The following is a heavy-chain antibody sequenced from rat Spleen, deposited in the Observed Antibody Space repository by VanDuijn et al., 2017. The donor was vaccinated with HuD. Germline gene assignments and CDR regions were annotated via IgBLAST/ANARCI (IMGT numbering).Heavy chain of an antibody. CDR2: ISYDGTAT. D-gene: IGHD2-5*01. CDR1: GLSFSNYD. J-gene: IGHJ2*01. CDR3: TRGGYFRH. V-gene: IGHV5-20*01. Sequence: EVQLVESGGGAVQPGRSMKLSCAASGLSFSNYDMAWVRQAPTKGLEWVASISYDGTATYYRDSVKGRFTISRDNAKSNLYLQMNSPTYEDTATYYCTRGGYFRHWGQGVMVTVSS.